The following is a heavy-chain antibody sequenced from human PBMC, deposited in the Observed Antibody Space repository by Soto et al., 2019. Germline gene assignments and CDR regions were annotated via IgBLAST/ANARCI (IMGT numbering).Heavy chain of an antibody. J-gene: IGHJ3*02. D-gene: IGHD6-13*01. CDR1: GGSFSGYY. CDR3: ARAHSSSWSRYAFDI. Sequence: QVQLQQWGAGLLKPSETLSLTCAVYGGSFSGYYWSWIRQPPGKGLEWIGEINHSGSTNYNPSLKSRVTISVDTSKNQFSLKLSSVTAADTAVYYCARAHSSSWSRYAFDIWGQGTMVTVSS. CDR2: INHSGST. V-gene: IGHV4-34*01.